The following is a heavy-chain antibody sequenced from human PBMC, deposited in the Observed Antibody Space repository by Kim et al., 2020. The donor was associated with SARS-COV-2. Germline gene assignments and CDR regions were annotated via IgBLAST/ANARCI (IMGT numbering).Heavy chain of an antibody. Sequence: SETLSLTCTVSGASIRSHYWSWIRQPPGKGLEWIGYIYNSGSTNYNPSLKSRVTISVDTSKNQFSLKLRSVTAADTAVYYCARTLNYGSGDYWGQGTLVTVSS. CDR2: IYNSGST. J-gene: IGHJ4*02. CDR1: GASIRSHY. CDR3: ARTLNYGSGDY. D-gene: IGHD3-10*01. V-gene: IGHV4-59*11.